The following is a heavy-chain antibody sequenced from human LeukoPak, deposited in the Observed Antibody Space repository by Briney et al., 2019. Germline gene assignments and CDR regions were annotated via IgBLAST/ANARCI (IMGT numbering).Heavy chain of an antibody. CDR1: GSTFTSYG. CDR2: ISAYNGNT. CDR3: ARDHGLRCIGGTCSSGY. V-gene: IGHV1-18*01. D-gene: IGHD2-15*01. J-gene: IGHJ4*02. Sequence: ASVKLCCYSSGSTFTSYGISWVRQAPGQGIELKGWISAYNGNTNYAQKLQGRVTMTTDTSTSTAYMELRSLRSGDPAVYYCARDHGLRCIGGTCSSGYWGLGTLVAVSS.